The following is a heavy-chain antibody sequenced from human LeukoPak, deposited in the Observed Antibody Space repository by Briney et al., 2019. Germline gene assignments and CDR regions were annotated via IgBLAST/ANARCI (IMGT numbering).Heavy chain of an antibody. CDR3: ARPYDFWSGYFDC. CDR1: GFTFSSDS. V-gene: IGHV3-21*01. CDR2: ISSSSSYI. D-gene: IGHD3-3*01. Sequence: GGSLRLSCAASGFTFSSDSMNWVRQAPGKGLEWVSSISSSSSYIYYADSVKGRFTISRDNAKNSLYLQMNSLRAEDTAVYYCARPYDFWSGYFDCWGQGTLVTVSS. J-gene: IGHJ4*02.